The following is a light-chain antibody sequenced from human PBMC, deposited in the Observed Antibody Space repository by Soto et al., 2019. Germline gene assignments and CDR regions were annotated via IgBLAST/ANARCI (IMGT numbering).Light chain of an antibody. CDR2: DAA. CDR3: QQSDKLPLT. Sequence: DIQMTQSPSPLSASVGDSVTITCQASQDISKYLNWYQQKPGKAPEFLIYDAATLETGVPSRFSGSGSGIHFTFTTNGLQPEDVATYYCQQSDKLPLTFGGGTKVEIK. CDR1: QDISKY. J-gene: IGKJ4*01. V-gene: IGKV1-33*01.